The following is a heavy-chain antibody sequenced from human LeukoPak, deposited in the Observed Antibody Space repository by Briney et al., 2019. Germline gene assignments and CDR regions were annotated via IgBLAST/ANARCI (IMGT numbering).Heavy chain of an antibody. CDR2: IYYSGST. J-gene: IGHJ6*02. Sequence: SSETLSLTCTVSGGSISSYYWNWIRQPPGKGPEWIGYIYYSGSTSYNPSLKSRVTISVDTSKNQFSLKLSSVTAADTAVYYCARVAIYYYGMDVWGQGTTVTVSS. CDR3: ARVAIYYYGMDV. D-gene: IGHD2-15*01. CDR1: GGSISSYY. V-gene: IGHV4-59*08.